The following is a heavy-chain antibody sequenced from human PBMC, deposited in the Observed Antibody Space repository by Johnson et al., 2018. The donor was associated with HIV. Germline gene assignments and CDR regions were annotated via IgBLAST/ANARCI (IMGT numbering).Heavy chain of an antibody. CDR1: GFTFSDYY. CDR2: ISSSGDII. CDR3: ARRTVTALFDI. D-gene: IGHD4-17*01. Sequence: QEQLVVSGGGLVKPGGSLRLSCAASGFTFSDYYMTWIRQAPGKGLEWLSFISSSGDIIRYADSVKGRFTISRDNAKNSLILQMNSLRDEDTAVYYCARRTVTALFDIWGQGTMVTVSS. J-gene: IGHJ3*02. V-gene: IGHV3-11*04.